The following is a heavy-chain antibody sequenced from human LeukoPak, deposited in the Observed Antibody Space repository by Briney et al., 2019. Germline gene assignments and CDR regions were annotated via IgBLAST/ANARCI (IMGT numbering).Heavy chain of an antibody. CDR3: AKDRLRDYYGSGSLWDFDY. J-gene: IGHJ4*02. Sequence: GGSLRLSCAASGFTFSSYEMNWVRQAPGKGLEWVSGISGSGGSTYYADSVKGRFTISRDNSKNTLYLQMNSLRAEDTAVYYCAKDRLRDYYGSGSLWDFDYWGQGTLVTVSS. CDR1: GFTFSSYE. D-gene: IGHD3-10*01. V-gene: IGHV3-23*01. CDR2: ISGSGGST.